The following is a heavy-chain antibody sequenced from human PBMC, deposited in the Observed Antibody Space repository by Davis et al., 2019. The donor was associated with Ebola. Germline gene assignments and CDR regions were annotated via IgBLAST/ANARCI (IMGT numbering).Heavy chain of an antibody. V-gene: IGHV4-59*01. CDR2: IYYTGST. Sequence: PGGSLRLSCTVSGGSISGYYWSWIRQPPGMGLEWIAYIYYTGSTNYNPSLKSRVTISVDKSQNQLSLKLSSVTAADTAIYYCARDHHGFDSWGQGTLVTVSS. J-gene: IGHJ5*01. CDR3: ARDHHGFDS. CDR1: GGSISGYY.